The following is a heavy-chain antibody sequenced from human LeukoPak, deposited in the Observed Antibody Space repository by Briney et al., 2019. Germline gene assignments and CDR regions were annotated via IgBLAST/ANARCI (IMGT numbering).Heavy chain of an antibody. Sequence: RPSQTLSLTCTVSGGSISSGDYYWSWIRQPPGKGLEWIGYIYYSGSTYYNPSLKSRVTISVDTSKNQFSLKLSSVTAADTAVYYCARGPTDSSGLKEGSGYFDYWGQGTLVTVSS. CDR1: GGSISSGDYY. CDR3: ARGPTDSSGLKEGSGYFDY. V-gene: IGHV4-30-4*01. CDR2: IYYSGST. D-gene: IGHD3-22*01. J-gene: IGHJ4*02.